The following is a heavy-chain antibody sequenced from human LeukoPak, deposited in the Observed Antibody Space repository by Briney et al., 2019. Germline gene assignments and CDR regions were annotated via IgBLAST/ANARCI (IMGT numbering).Heavy chain of an antibody. Sequence: PGGSLRLSCAASGFSVRTTYMSWVRQAPGKGLESVSVIYSGGSTYYAESVRGRFTISRDNSKNTLYLQMNSLRVEDTAVYYCARVGGHWGQGTLVTVSS. D-gene: IGHD3-10*01. CDR2: IYSGGST. V-gene: IGHV3-53*01. CDR1: GFSVRTTY. CDR3: ARVGGH. J-gene: IGHJ4*02.